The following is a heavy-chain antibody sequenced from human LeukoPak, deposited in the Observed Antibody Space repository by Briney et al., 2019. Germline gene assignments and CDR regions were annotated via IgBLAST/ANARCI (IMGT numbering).Heavy chain of an antibody. CDR3: ARHRGEIRPRSGSLGYYYYYMDV. CDR2: IYYSGST. V-gene: IGHV4-39*06. J-gene: IGHJ6*03. Sequence: SETLSLTCTVSGGSISSSSYYWGWIRQPPGKGLEWIGSIYYSGSTYYNPSLKSRVTISVDTSKNQFPLKLSSVTAADTAVYYCARHRGEIRPRSGSLGYYYYYMDVWGKGTTVTISS. D-gene: IGHD3-16*02. CDR1: GGSISSSSYY.